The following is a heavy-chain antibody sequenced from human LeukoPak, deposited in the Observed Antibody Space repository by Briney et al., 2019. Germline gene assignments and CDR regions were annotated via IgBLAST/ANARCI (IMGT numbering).Heavy chain of an antibody. V-gene: IGHV4-38-2*01. CDR1: GYSLGKNYY. D-gene: IGHD3-16*01. J-gene: IGHJ4*02. Sequence: SETLSLTCAVSGYSLGKNYYWGWIRQPPGKGLEWIGRIYGTGSTSYNPSLMNRVTMSVDTSKNHFSLKLTSVTAADTAVYYCARYDSRGSASTRFDYWGQGILVATSS. CDR2: IYGTGST. CDR3: ARYDSRGSASTRFDY.